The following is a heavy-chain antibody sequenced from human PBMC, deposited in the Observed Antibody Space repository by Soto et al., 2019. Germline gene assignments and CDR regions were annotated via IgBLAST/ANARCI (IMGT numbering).Heavy chain of an antibody. V-gene: IGHV1-18*01. CDR1: GYSLTSYG. Sequence: QVQLVQSGAEVKKPGASVKVSCKASGYSLTSYGISWVRQAPGQGLEWMGWISAYNGNRKYAQKFQGRVTMTSDTSTSTAYMELRSLRSDDTAVYYCARDLGGFPDYWGQGTLVTVSS. J-gene: IGHJ4*02. CDR3: ARDLGGFPDY. D-gene: IGHD5-12*01. CDR2: ISAYNGNR.